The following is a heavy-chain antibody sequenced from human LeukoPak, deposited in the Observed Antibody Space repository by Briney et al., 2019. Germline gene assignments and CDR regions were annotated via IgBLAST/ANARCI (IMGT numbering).Heavy chain of an antibody. J-gene: IGHJ4*02. D-gene: IGHD2-2*01. CDR2: INHSGST. CDR3: ARGGDIVVVPVI. CDR1: GGSISSSNW. Sequence: PSGTLSLTCAVSGGSISSSNWWSWVRQPPGKGLEWIGEINHSGSTNYNPSLKSRVTISVDTSKNQFSLKLSSVTAADTAVYYCARGGDIVVVPVIWGQGTLVTVSS. V-gene: IGHV4-4*02.